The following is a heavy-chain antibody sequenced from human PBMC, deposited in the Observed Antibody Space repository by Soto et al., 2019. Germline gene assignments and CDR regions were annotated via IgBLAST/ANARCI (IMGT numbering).Heavy chain of an antibody. CDR2: ISANGRNT. D-gene: IGHD3-16*01. V-gene: IGHV3-23*01. CDR1: GFTFSSYA. Sequence: EVHLLESGGNVVQPGGSLRLSCAASGFTFSSYAMNWVRQAPGKGLEWVSSISANGRNTYYADSVKGRFTISRDRSKNKLYLQVDNLRVEGTAIYFWSKDLFRLGRLALGAPFDSWGQGTLVTVSS. J-gene: IGHJ4*02. CDR3: SKDLFRLGRLALGAPFDS.